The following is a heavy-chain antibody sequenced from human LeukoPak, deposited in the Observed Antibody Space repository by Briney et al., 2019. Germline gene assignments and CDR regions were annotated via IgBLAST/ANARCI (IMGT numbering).Heavy chain of an antibody. J-gene: IGHJ4*02. CDR2: IYSTGST. Sequence: SETLSLTCTVSSGSISGFYWSWIRQPPGKGLEWIGYIYSTGSTNYNPSLKSRVTISVDTSKNQFSLKVTSVTAADTAVYYCARGTDMTPITGYYSFVYWGQGTLVSVSS. CDR3: ARGTDMTPITGYYSFVY. D-gene: IGHD5-24*01. V-gene: IGHV4-59*12. CDR1: SGSISGFY.